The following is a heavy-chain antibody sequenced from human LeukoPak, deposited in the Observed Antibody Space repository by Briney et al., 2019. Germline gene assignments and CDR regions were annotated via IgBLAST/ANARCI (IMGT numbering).Heavy chain of an antibody. CDR1: GFTVSSNY. J-gene: IGHJ4*02. D-gene: IGHD3-22*01. CDR3: ARHARYYDSSGYYYALSWYFDY. Sequence: GGSLRLSCAASGFTVSSNYMSWVRQAPGKGLEWVSVIYSGGSTYYADSVKGRFTIPRDNSKNTLYLQMNSLRAEDTAVYYCARHARYYDSSGYYYALSWYFDYWGQGTLVTVSS. CDR2: IYSGGST. V-gene: IGHV3-53*01.